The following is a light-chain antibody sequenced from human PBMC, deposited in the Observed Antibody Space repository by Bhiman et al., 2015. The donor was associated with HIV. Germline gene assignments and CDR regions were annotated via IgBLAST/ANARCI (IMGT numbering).Light chain of an antibody. J-gene: IGLJ3*02. CDR2: EVN. CDR1: SSDVGVYNL. Sequence: QSALTQPPSASGSRGQSVIISCTGTSSDVGVYNLVSWYQHHPGKAPKLIIYEVNKRPSGVPARFSGSKSGNTASLTVSGLQDEDEADYYCCSYAGSSPWVFGGGTKLTVL. CDR3: CSYAGSSPWV. V-gene: IGLV2-8*01.